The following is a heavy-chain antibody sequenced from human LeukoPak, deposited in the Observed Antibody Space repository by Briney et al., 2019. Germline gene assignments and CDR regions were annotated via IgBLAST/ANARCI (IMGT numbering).Heavy chain of an antibody. CDR3: ARDRSRRGRFDD. J-gene: IGHJ4*02. CDR2: IYSGGST. CDR1: GFTVSSNY. Sequence: GGSLRLSCAASGFTVSSNYMSWVRQAPGKGLEWVSVIYSGGSTYYADSVKGRFTISRDNSKNTLYLQMNSLRAEDTAVYYCARDRSRRGRFDDWGQGTLVTVAS. V-gene: IGHV3-53*01. D-gene: IGHD3-10*01.